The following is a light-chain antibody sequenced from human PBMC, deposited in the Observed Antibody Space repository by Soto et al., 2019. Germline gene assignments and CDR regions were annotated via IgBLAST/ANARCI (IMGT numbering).Light chain of an antibody. CDR3: QQYKNWPPVT. CDR1: QSVNTN. V-gene: IGKV3-15*01. J-gene: IGKJ4*02. CDR2: GAS. Sequence: ETVMTQSPATLSVSLGERATLSCRASQSVNTNLAWYHQKPGQAPRLLIYGASIRATGVPARFSGSGSGTDFTLTISSLQPEDFAVYFCQQYKNWPPVTFGGGTKVEIK.